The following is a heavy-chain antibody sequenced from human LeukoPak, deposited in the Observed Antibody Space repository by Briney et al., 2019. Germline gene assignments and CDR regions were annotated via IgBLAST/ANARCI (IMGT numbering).Heavy chain of an antibody. J-gene: IGHJ4*02. CDR1: GGSFSGYY. CDR2: INHSGST. V-gene: IGHV4-34*01. Sequence: SETLSLTCAVYGGSFSGYYWRWIRQPPGKGLELIGGINHSGSTNYNPSLKSRVTISVDTSKNQFSLKLSSVTAADTAVYYCARLYTSDIKYDYWGQGTLVTVSS. D-gene: IGHD6-6*01. CDR3: ARLYTSDIKYDY.